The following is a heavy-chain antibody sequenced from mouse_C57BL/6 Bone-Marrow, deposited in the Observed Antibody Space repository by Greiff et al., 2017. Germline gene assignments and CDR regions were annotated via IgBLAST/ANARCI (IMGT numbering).Heavy chain of an antibody. V-gene: IGHV1-50*01. Sequence: QVQLQQPGAELVKPGASVKLSCKASGYTFTSYWMQWVKQRPGQGLEWIGEIDPSDSYTNYNQKFKGKATLTVDTSSSTAYMQLSSLTSADSAVYYCARAYYYGSSPYYYAMDYWGQGTSVTVSS. CDR3: ARAYYYGSSPYYYAMDY. J-gene: IGHJ4*01. CDR2: IDPSDSYT. CDR1: GYTFTSYW. D-gene: IGHD1-1*01.